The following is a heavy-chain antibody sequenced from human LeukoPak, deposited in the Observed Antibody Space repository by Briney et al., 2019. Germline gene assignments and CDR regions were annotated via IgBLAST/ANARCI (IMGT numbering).Heavy chain of an antibody. CDR2: VFHTGQH. CDR3: ARVSGYCSGGRCYGGQWFDP. Sequence: SETLSLTCSVSGESMTPYYWTWIRQSAGKGLEWLGRVFHTGQHNYNPSLKSRLSMSLDASRNLVSLTLTSVTAADTAIYSCARVSGYCSGGRCYGGQWFDPWGQGTLAIVSS. CDR1: GESMTPYY. D-gene: IGHD2-15*01. J-gene: IGHJ5*02. V-gene: IGHV4-4*07.